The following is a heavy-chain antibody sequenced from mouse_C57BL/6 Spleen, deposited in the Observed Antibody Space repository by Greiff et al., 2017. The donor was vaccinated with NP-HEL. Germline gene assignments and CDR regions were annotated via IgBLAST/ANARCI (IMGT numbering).Heavy chain of an antibody. J-gene: IGHJ4*01. D-gene: IGHD2-3*01. Sequence: EVQLQQSGPELVKPGASVKISCKASGYTFTDYYMNWVKQSHGKSLEWIGDINPNNGGTSYNQKFKGKATLTVDKSSSTAYMELRSLTSEDSAVYYCARWGYYPTDYAMDYWGQGTSVTVSS. V-gene: IGHV1-26*01. CDR1: GYTFTDYY. CDR3: ARWGYYPTDYAMDY. CDR2: INPNNGGT.